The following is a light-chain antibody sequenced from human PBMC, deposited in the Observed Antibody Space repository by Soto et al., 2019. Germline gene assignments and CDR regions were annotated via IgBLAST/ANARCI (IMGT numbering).Light chain of an antibody. CDR3: QQYETWPRT. J-gene: IGKJ2*01. Sequence: TVMTQSPATLSVSPGDTATLSCRSSQNVHINLDCYQQKPGQAPTLLIYGVSARATGVPARFSGPGYGTEFTLTTRNLQSEDFGVYSCQQYETWPRTFGQGTKVAIQ. V-gene: IGKV3-15*01. CDR1: QNVHIN. CDR2: GVS.